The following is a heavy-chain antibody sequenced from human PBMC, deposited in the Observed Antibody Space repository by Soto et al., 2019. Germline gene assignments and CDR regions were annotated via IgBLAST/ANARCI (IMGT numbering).Heavy chain of an antibody. D-gene: IGHD2-15*01. Sequence: SQTLSLTCAISGDSVSSNSSACNCIRQSPSRGLEWLGRTYYRSKWYNEYALSVNSRITINPDPSKNQFSLQLDSVTPADTAVYYCASEWRDPRGRSYWGQGTLVTVSS. J-gene: IGHJ4*02. CDR2: TYYRSKWYN. CDR1: GDSVSSNSSA. V-gene: IGHV6-1*01. CDR3: ASEWRDPRGRSY.